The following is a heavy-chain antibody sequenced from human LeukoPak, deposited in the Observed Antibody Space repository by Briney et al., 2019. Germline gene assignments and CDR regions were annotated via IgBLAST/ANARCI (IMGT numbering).Heavy chain of an antibody. V-gene: IGHV1-2*06. J-gene: IGHJ4*02. Sequence: ASVKVSCKASGYTFTGYYMHWGRQAPGQGLEWMGRINPNSSGTNYAQKFQGRVTMTRDTSISTAYMELSRLRSDDTAVYYCARDLGYCTNGVCYGPDYWGQGTLVTVSS. CDR3: ARDLGYCTNGVCYGPDY. D-gene: IGHD2-8*01. CDR2: INPNSSGT. CDR1: GYTFTGYY.